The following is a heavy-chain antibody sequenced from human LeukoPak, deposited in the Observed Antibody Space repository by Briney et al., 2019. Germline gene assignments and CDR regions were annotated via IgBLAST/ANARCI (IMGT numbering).Heavy chain of an antibody. V-gene: IGHV4-34*01. J-gene: IGHJ4*02. Sequence: SETLSLTCAVYGGSFSGYYWSWIRQPPGKGLEWIGEINHSGSTNYNPSLKSRVTISVDTSKNQFSLKLSSVTAADTAVYYCARALVKDYDFWSGYPYYLDYWGQGTLVTVSS. CDR2: INHSGST. D-gene: IGHD3-3*01. CDR3: ARALVKDYDFWSGYPYYLDY. CDR1: GGSFSGYY.